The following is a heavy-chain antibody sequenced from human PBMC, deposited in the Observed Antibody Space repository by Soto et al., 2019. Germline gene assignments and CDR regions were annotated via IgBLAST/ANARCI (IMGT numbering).Heavy chain of an antibody. CDR3: ARAPGRCAFDI. Sequence: HPGGSLRLSCAASAFSFSKTWMSWVRLAPGKGPEFVANINEDGSTRNYVDSVKGRFTISRDNAKYSLFLQLSSLRVEDTAVYYCARAPGRCAFDIWGQGTMSTVSS. CDR2: INEDGSTR. CDR1: AFSFSKTW. V-gene: IGHV3-7*04. J-gene: IGHJ3*02.